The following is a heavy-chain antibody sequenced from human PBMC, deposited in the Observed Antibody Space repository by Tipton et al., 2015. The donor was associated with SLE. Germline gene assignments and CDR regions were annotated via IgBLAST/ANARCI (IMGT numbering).Heavy chain of an antibody. Sequence: LRLSCSVSGGSITSYYWSWIRQPPGKGLEWIGYVDYSGSTNYNPSLESRVTISLDTSKNHFSLKLNSVTAADTAVYYCARDEYRYDATGYHLLGHFDFWGQGTQVTVSS. CDR1: GGSITSYY. J-gene: IGHJ4*02. D-gene: IGHD3-22*01. CDR2: VDYSGST. CDR3: ARDEYRYDATGYHLLGHFDF. V-gene: IGHV4-59*12.